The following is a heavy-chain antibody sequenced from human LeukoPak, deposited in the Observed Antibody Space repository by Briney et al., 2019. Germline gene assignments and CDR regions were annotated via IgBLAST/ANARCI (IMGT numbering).Heavy chain of an antibody. J-gene: IGHJ4*02. CDR3: ARDHPYGESGHYERFDY. Sequence: ASVKVSCKASGGTFSSYAISWVRQAPGQGLEWMGRIIPILGIANYAQKFQGRVTITADKSTSTAYMELSSLRSEDTAVYYCARDHPYGESGHYERFDYWGQGTLVTVSS. CDR2: IIPILGIA. V-gene: IGHV1-69*04. D-gene: IGHD3-3*01. CDR1: GGTFSSYA.